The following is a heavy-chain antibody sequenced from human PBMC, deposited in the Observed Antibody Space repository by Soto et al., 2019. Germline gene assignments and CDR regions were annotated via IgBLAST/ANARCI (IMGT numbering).Heavy chain of an antibody. V-gene: IGHV3-21*01. J-gene: IGHJ6*02. D-gene: IGHD6-6*01. CDR1: GFTFRSYT. CDR3: ASLVAAPSSFSSYYYGMDV. CDR2: ISSSSSDI. Sequence: EVQLVESGGGLLKPGGSLRLSCAASGFTFRSYTMDWVRQAPGKGLEWVSSISSSSSDIYYADSVKGRFTVSRDNAKNSLYLQMNSLRAEDTAVYYCASLVAAPSSFSSYYYGMDVWGQGTTVIVS.